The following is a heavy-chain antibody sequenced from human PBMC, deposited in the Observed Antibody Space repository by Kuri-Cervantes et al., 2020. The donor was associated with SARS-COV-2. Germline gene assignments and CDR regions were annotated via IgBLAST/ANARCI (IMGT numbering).Heavy chain of an antibody. Sequence: GSLRLSCIVSGGSISNHYWSWIRQPPGKGLEWIGDLYKSGSSNSNPSLKSRVTISADTSKNQFSLRLSSVTAADTAVYYCARKFGGSSWYWYFDLWGLGTLVTVSS. D-gene: IGHD6-13*01. J-gene: IGHJ2*01. V-gene: IGHV4-59*11. CDR3: ARKFGGSSWYWYFDL. CDR1: GGSISNHY. CDR2: LYKSGSS.